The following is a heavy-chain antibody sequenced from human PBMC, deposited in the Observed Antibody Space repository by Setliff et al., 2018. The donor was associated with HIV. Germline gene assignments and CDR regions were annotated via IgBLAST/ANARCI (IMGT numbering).Heavy chain of an antibody. CDR3: ARGSRYSGSGDAFDI. Sequence: ASVKVSCKASGYTFTSYDINWVRQATGQGLEWMGWMNPNSGNTGYAQKFQGRVTFTRDTSASTAYMELSSPRSEDTAVYYCARGSRYSGSGDAFDIWGQGTMVTVSS. CDR2: MNPNSGNT. D-gene: IGHD1-26*01. J-gene: IGHJ3*02. V-gene: IGHV1-8*03. CDR1: GYTFTSYD.